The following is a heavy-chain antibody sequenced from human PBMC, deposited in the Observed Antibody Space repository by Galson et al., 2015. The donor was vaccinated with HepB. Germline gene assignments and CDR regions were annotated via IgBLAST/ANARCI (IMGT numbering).Heavy chain of an antibody. CDR2: IRSTVYGGTT. J-gene: IGHJ3*02. CDR3: TRGIAAAGFAFDI. V-gene: IGHV3-49*03. CDR1: GFTFGDYA. Sequence: SLRLSCAASGFTFGDYAMSWFRQAPGKGLEWVSFIRSTVYGGTTEYAASVKGRFTFSGDDSKSIAYLQMNSLKTEDTAMYYCTRGIAAAGFAFDIWGQGTMVTVSS. D-gene: IGHD6-13*01.